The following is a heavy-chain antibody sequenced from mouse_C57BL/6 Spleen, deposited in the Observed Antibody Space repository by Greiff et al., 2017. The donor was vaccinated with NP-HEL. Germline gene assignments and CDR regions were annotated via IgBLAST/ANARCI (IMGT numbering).Heavy chain of an antibody. J-gene: IGHJ4*01. V-gene: IGHV1-81*01. D-gene: IGHD1-1*01. CDR2: IYPRSGNT. Sequence: VQLQQSGAELARPGASVKLSCKASGYTFTSYGISWVKQRTGQGLEWIGEIYPRSGNTYYNEKFKDKATLTADKSSSTAYMELRSLTSEDSAVYFCAYYVYAMDYWGQGTSVTVSS. CDR3: AYYVYAMDY. CDR1: GYTFTSYG.